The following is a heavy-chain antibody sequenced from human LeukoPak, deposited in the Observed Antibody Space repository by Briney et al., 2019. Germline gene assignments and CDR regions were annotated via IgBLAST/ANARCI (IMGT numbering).Heavy chain of an antibody. CDR1: GGSSRSGDYF. V-gene: IGHV4-30-4*01. CDR3: ARENNDYGGKKAFDY. D-gene: IGHD4-23*01. Sequence: PSETMSLTCAVSGGSSRSGDYFWSWIRQPPGKGLEWIGHIRYSGNTYYNPSLKSRVSISVDTSKNQFSLKLSFVTAADTAVYYCARENNDYGGKKAFDYWGQGTLVTVSS. J-gene: IGHJ4*02. CDR2: IRYSGNT.